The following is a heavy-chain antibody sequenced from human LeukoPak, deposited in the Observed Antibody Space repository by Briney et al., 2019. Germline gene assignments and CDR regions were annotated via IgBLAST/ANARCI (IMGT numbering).Heavy chain of an antibody. CDR1: GGSFSGYY. J-gene: IGHJ4*02. V-gene: IGHV4-34*01. Sequence: SETLSLTCAVYGGSFSGYYWSWIRQPPGKGLEWIGEINHSGSTNYNPSLKSRVTISVVTSKNQFSLKLISVTAADTAVYYCVYGSGSYYPDFDYWGQGTLVTVSS. CDR3: VYGSGSYYPDFDY. D-gene: IGHD3-10*01. CDR2: INHSGST.